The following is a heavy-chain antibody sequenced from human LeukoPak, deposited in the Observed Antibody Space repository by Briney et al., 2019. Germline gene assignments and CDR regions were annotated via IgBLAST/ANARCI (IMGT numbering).Heavy chain of an antibody. Sequence: SGPTLVKPTQTLTLTCTFSGFSLSTSGVGVGWIRQPPGKALEWLALIYWDDDKRYRPSLKSGLTITKDTSKNQVVLTMANMDPVDTATYYCARRRAWDYFDYWGQGILDTVSS. CDR1: GFSLSTSGVG. CDR2: IYWDDDK. CDR3: ARRRAWDYFDY. J-gene: IGHJ4*02. V-gene: IGHV2-5*02.